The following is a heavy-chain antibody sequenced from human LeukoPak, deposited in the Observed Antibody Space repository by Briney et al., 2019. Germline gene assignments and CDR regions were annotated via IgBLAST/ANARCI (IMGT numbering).Heavy chain of an antibody. CDR1: GGSISSGDYY. CDR2: IYYSGST. V-gene: IGHV4-61*03. CDR3: AREANYAGGNYYLDY. Sequence: PSETLSLTCTVSGGSISSGDYYWSWIRQPPGKGLEWIGYIYYSGSTNYSPSLKSRVTISVDKSKNHFSLRLNSVTAADTAVYYCAREANYAGGNYYLDYWGQGTLVTVSS. J-gene: IGHJ4*02. D-gene: IGHD3-10*01.